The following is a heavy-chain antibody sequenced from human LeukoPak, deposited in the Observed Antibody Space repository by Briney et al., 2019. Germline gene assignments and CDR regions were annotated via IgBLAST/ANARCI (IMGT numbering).Heavy chain of an antibody. CDR1: RYTFTGYY. CDR2: INPDNGGT. CDR3: ARESPDIVXVVTAALRRSWFDP. D-gene: IGHD2-15*01. V-gene: IGHV1-2*02. Sequence: ASVKVSCKASRYTFTGYYIHWVRXAPGQXPEWMGWINPDNGGTNYAQKFQGRVTMTRDTSINTAYMEVSRLKSDDTAVYYCARESPDIVXVVTAALRRSWFDPWGQGTLVTVSS. J-gene: IGHJ5*02.